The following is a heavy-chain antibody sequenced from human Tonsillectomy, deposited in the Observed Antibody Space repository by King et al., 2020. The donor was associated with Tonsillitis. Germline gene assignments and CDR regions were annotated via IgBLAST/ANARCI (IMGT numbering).Heavy chain of an antibody. V-gene: IGHV1-2*02. CDR2: INPNSGGT. CDR1: GYTFTGYY. D-gene: IGHD4-23*01. Sequence: EQLVQSGAEVKKPGASVKVSCKASGYTFTGYYMHWVRQAPGQGLEWMGWINPNSGGTNYAQKFQGRVTMTRDTSISTAYMELSRLRSDDTAVYYCASVNGDYGGDYYYGMDVWGQGTTVTVSS. J-gene: IGHJ6*02. CDR3: ASVNGDYGGDYYYGMDV.